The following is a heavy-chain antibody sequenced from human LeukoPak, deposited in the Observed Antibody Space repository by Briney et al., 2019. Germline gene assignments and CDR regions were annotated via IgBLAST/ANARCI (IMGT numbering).Heavy chain of an antibody. CDR1: GGSISSYY. CDR2: IYYSGST. Sequence: SETLSLTCTVSGGSISSYYWSWIRQPPGKGLEWIGYIYYSGSTNYNPSLKSRVTISVDTSKNQFSLKLSSVTAADTAVYYCARDVLATRTDGYFQRWGQGTLVTVSS. V-gene: IGHV4-59*13. CDR3: ARDVLATRTDGYFQR. D-gene: IGHD6-6*01. J-gene: IGHJ1*01.